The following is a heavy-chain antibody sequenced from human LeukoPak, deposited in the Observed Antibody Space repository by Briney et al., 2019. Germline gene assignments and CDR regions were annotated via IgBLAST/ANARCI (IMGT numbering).Heavy chain of an antibody. J-gene: IGHJ4*02. CDR3: ARHPMTTVTFFDY. Sequence: GGSLRLSCAASGFVFSDYNMNWVRQAPGKGLEWVSYISSSSSTIYYADSVKGRFTISRDNAKNSLYLQMNSLRAEDTAEYFCARHPMTTVTFFDYWGQGTLVTVSS. CDR2: ISSSSSTI. V-gene: IGHV3-48*01. CDR1: GFVFSDYN. D-gene: IGHD4-17*01.